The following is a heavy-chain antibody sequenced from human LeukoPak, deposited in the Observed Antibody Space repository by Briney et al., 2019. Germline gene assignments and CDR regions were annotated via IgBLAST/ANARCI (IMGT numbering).Heavy chain of an antibody. Sequence: ASVKVSCKASGYTFTGYYMHWARQAPGQGLEWMGWINPNSGGTNYAQKFQGRVTMTRNTSISTAYMELSRLRSDDTAVYYCARGQRSIFGVVYLDYWGQGTLVTVSS. V-gene: IGHV1-2*02. D-gene: IGHD3-3*01. CDR1: GYTFTGYY. CDR3: ARGQRSIFGVVYLDY. CDR2: INPNSGGT. J-gene: IGHJ4*02.